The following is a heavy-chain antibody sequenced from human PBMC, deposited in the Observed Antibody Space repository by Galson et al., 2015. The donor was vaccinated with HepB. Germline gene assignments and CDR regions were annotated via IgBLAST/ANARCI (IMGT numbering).Heavy chain of an antibody. J-gene: IGHJ3*02. CDR2: INPNSGGT. CDR3: ARLFHGGNFAFDI. D-gene: IGHD4-23*01. CDR1: GYTFTGYY. V-gene: IGHV1-2*06. Sequence: SVKVSCKASGYTFTGYYMHWVRQAPGQGLEWMGRINPNSGGTNYAQKFQGRVTMTRDTSISTAYMELSRLRSDDTAVYYCARLFHGGNFAFDIWGQGTMVTVSS.